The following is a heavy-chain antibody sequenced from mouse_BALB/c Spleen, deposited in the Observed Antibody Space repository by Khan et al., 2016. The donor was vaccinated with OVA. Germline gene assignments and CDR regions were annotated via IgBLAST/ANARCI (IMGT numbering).Heavy chain of an antibody. CDR2: INTYTGET. D-gene: IGHD1-1*01. CDR3: ARPCYFSYVMAY. V-gene: IGHV9-3-1*01. CDR1: GYTFTNYG. J-gene: IGHJ4*01. Sequence: QIQLVQSGPELKKPGETVKISCKASGYTFTNYGMNWVKQAPGKGLKWMGWINTYTGETTYADDFKGRFAFSLETSASTVYLQINNLKNEDTASYFCARPCYFSYVMAYWGQGTSVTVSS.